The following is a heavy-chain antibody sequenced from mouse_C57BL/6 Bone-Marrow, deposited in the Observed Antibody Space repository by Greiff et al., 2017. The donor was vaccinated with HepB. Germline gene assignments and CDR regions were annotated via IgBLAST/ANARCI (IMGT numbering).Heavy chain of an antibody. CDR2: ISNGGGST. V-gene: IGHV5-12*01. CDR1: GFTFSDYY. J-gene: IGHJ2*01. CDR3: ARHNNEDFVY. Sequence: DVKLVESGGGLVQPGGSLKLSCAASGFTFSDYYMYWVRQTPEKRLEWVAYISNGGGSTYYPDTVKGRFTISRDNAKNTLYLQMSRLKSEDTAMYYCARHNNEDFVYWGQGTTLTVSS.